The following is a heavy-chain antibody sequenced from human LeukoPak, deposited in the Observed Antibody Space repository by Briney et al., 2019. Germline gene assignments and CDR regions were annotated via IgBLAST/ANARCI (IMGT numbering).Heavy chain of an antibody. D-gene: IGHD3-3*01. Sequence: GGSLRLSCAASGFTFSSYWMHWVRQAPGKGLVWVSRINSDGSSTSYADSVKGRFTISRDNAKNTLYLQMNSLRAEDTAVYYCARAQRFYDFWSGYANFDYWGQGTLVTVSS. CDR3: ARAQRFYDFWSGYANFDY. V-gene: IGHV3-74*01. J-gene: IGHJ4*02. CDR1: GFTFSSYW. CDR2: INSDGSST.